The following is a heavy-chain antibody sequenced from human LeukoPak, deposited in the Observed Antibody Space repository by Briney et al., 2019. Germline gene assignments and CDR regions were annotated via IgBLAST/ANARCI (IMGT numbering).Heavy chain of an antibody. V-gene: IGHV4-59*01. J-gene: IGHJ4*02. CDR2: IYYSGST. CDR1: GGSISSYY. Sequence: SETLSLTCTVSGGSISSYYWTWIRQPPGKGLEWIGYIYYSGSTNYNPSLKSRAVISVDTAKNQFSLKLRSVTAADTAVYYCARVPDATRIDYWGQGTLVTVSS. CDR3: ARVPDATRIDY. D-gene: IGHD2-2*01.